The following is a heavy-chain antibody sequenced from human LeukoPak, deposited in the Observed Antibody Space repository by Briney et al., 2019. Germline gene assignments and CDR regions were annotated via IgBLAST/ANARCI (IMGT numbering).Heavy chain of an antibody. V-gene: IGHV4-30-2*01. CDR2: IFHSGST. CDR1: GGSISSDAYS. Sequence: SETLSLTCAVSGGSISSDAYSWNWIRQPPGKGLEWIGYIFHSGSTYYNPSLKSRVTMSVDRSKNQFSLRLSSVTAADAAVYYCSRATAMVTYFDDWGQGTLVTVSS. D-gene: IGHD5-18*01. CDR3: SRATAMVTYFDD. J-gene: IGHJ4*02.